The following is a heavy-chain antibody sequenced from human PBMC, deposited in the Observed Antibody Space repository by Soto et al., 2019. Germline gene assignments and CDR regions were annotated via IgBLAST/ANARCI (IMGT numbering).Heavy chain of an antibody. CDR2: MIPIFGSA. CDR1: GGTFSRFA. D-gene: IGHD5-18*01. V-gene: IGHV1-69*13. Sequence: GASVKVSCKSYGGTFSRFAFNWVRQAPGQGLEWIGGMIPIFGSANYAQRFQGRVTITADESTSTANMELKSLRSEDTAVYYCARGYTSMDIDYWGQGTLVTVSS. J-gene: IGHJ4*02. CDR3: ARGYTSMDIDY.